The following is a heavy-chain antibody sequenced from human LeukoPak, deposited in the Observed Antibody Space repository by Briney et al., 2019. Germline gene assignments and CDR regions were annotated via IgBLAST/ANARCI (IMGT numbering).Heavy chain of an antibody. CDR1: GFTFSSYA. V-gene: IGHV3-23*01. J-gene: IGHJ3*02. Sequence: GGSLRPSCAASGFTFSSYAMSWVRQAPGKGLEWVSAISGSGGSTYYADSVKGRFTISRDNSKNTLYLQLSSLRADDTAVHYCVKSLGNKVEATRGAFDIWGQGTMVTVSS. D-gene: IGHD1-26*01. CDR2: ISGSGGST. CDR3: VKSLGNKVEATRGAFDI.